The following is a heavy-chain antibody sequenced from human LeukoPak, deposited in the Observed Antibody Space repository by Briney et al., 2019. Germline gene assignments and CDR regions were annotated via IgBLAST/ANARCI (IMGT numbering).Heavy chain of an antibody. CDR2: IYPGDSDT. CDR1: GYSFTTYW. D-gene: IGHD2-21*02. V-gene: IGHV5-51*01. Sequence: GEPLKISCKGSGYSFTTYWIAWVRQMPGEDLEWTGIIYPGDSDTRYSPSFQGQVTISADKSINTAYLQWSSLKASDTAMYYCARTYCGGDCYYTYFDYWGQGTLVTVSS. J-gene: IGHJ4*02. CDR3: ARTYCGGDCYYTYFDY.